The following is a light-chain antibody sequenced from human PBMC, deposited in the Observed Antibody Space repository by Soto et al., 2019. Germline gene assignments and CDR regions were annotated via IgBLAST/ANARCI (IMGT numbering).Light chain of an antibody. J-gene: IGKJ4*01. V-gene: IGKV1-5*03. CDR2: KAS. CDR1: QSISSW. CDR3: QQYNSYSPLT. Sequence: DIQMTQSPSTLSASVGDRVTITCRASQSISSWLAWYQQKPGKAPKLLIYKASTLESGVPSRFSGSESGTEFTLTITSLQPDDFAIYYCQQYNSYSPLTFGGGTKVDIK.